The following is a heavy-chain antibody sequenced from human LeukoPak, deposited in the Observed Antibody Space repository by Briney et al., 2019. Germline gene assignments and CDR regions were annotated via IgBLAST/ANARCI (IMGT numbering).Heavy chain of an antibody. V-gene: IGHV1-2*02. CDR1: GYTFSDNY. CDR2: VNPNGDAT. J-gene: IGHJ3*01. Sequence: ASVKVSCKASGYTFSDNYIHWVRQAPGQGLVWLGEVNPNGDATNFAQKFQGRVTMPRDTSISTAYMDLIKLTSADTALYSCARGYCHTTSCRRANSFELWGQGTMITVST. D-gene: IGHD2/OR15-2a*01. CDR3: ARGYCHTTSCRRANSFEL.